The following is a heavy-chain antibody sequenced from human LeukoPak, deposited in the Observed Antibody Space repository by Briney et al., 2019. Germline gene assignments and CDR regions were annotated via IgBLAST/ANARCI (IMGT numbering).Heavy chain of an antibody. D-gene: IGHD6-19*01. CDR3: AKDWEGYSSGWYDY. J-gene: IGHJ4*02. V-gene: IGHV4-34*01. Sequence: PSETLSLTCAVYGGSFSGYYWSWIRQPPGKGLEWIGEINHSGSTNYNPSLKSRVTISVDTSKNQFSLKLSSVTAADTAVYYCAKDWEGYSSGWYDYWGQGTLVTVSS. CDR1: GGSFSGYY. CDR2: INHSGST.